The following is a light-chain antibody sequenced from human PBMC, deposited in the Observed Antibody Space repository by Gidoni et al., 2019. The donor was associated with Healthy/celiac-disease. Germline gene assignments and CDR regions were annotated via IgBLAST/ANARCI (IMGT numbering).Light chain of an antibody. J-gene: IGLJ3*02. Sequence: QSVLTQPPSVSGAPGQRVTISCTGSSSNIGAGYDVHWYQQLPGTAPKRLIYGTSNRPSGVPDRFSGSKSGTSASLAITGLQAEDEADYYCQSYDSSLSGWVFGGGTKLTVL. CDR1: SSNIGAGYD. CDR2: GTS. V-gene: IGLV1-40*01. CDR3: QSYDSSLSGWV.